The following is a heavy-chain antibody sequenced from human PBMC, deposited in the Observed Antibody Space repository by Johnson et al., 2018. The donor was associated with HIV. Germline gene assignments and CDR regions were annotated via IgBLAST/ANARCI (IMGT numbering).Heavy chain of an antibody. V-gene: IGHV3-30-3*01. CDR1: GFTFSSYA. CDR3: ARGFLGDSGYVRAFDI. D-gene: IGHD5-12*01. Sequence: QVQLVESGGGVVQPGRSLRLSCAASGFTFSSYAMHWVRQAPGKGLEWVAVISYDGSNKYYADYVKGRFTVSRDNSKNRLYLPMNSRRAEDTAVYYCARGFLGDSGYVRAFDIWGQGTMVTVSS. CDR2: ISYDGSNK. J-gene: IGHJ3*02.